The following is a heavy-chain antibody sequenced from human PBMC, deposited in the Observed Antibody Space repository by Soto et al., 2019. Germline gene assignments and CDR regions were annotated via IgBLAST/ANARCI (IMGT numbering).Heavy chain of an antibody. V-gene: IGHV3-23*01. Sequence: GGSLRLSCAASGFTFSSYAMSWVRQAPGKGLEWVSAISGSGGSTYFADSVKGRFTISRDNSKNTLYLQMNSLRAEDTAVYYCAKCPNPRDYYYGMDVWGQGTTVTVSS. CDR2: ISGSGGST. J-gene: IGHJ6*02. CDR3: AKCPNPRDYYYGMDV. CDR1: GFTFSSYA.